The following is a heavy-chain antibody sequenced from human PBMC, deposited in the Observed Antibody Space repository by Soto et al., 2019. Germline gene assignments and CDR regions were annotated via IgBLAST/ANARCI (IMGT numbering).Heavy chain of an antibody. Sequence: GASVKVSCKASGYTFTGYYMHWVRQAPGQGLEWMGWINPNSGGTNYAQKFQGWVTMTRDTSISTAYMELRSLRSDDTAVYYCARRITIFGVVPLHSGYYYGMDVWGQGTTVTVSS. CDR1: GYTFTGYY. CDR3: ARRITIFGVVPLHSGYYYGMDV. CDR2: INPNSGGT. V-gene: IGHV1-2*04. J-gene: IGHJ6*02. D-gene: IGHD3-3*01.